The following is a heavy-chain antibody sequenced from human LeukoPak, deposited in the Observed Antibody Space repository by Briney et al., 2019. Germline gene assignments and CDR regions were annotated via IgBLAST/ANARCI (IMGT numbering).Heavy chain of an antibody. CDR3: ARFTMVRGVIITSYREYYFDY. CDR2: IYYSGST. J-gene: IGHJ4*02. CDR1: GGSISRGGYY. Sequence: SETLSLTCTVSGGSISRGGYYWSWSRQHRGRGLEWIVYIYYSGSTYYNPSLKSRITISVYTSKNQFSLKLSSVTAADTAVYYCARFTMVRGVIITSYREYYFDYWGQGTLVTVSS. D-gene: IGHD3-10*01. V-gene: IGHV4-31*03.